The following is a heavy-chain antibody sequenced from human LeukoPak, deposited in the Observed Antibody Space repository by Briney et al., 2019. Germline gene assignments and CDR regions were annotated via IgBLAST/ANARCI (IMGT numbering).Heavy chain of an antibody. CDR3: ASDTIRGLIFLDH. J-gene: IGHJ4*02. V-gene: IGHV3-23*01. CDR1: GFTFSRSA. Sequence: GGSLSLSCAASGFTFSRSAMNWVRQAPGKGLGWVGSISDSGGRTKYADSVKGRFTISRDNSKNTLFLQMNSLRIDDTAVYYCASDTIRGLIFLDHWGQGTLVTVSS. D-gene: IGHD3-10*01. CDR2: ISDSGGRT.